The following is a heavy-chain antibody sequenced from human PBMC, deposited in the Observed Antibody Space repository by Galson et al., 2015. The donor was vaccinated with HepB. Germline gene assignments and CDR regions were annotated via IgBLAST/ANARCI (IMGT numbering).Heavy chain of an antibody. CDR2: ISAYNGNT. V-gene: IGHV1-18*01. Sequence: GYTFTSYGISWVRQAPGQGLEWMGWISAYNGNTNYAQKLQGRVTMTTDTSTSTAYMELRSLRSDDTAVYYCAVVGATDSFDYWGQGTLVTVPS. CDR3: AVVGATDSFDY. J-gene: IGHJ4*02. D-gene: IGHD1-26*01. CDR1: GYTFTSYG.